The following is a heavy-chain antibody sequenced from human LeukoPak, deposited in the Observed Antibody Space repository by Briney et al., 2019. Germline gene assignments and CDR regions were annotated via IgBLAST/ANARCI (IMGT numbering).Heavy chain of an antibody. V-gene: IGHV1-2*04. CDR3: ARAPLEGFDY. CDR2: VNPNSGGT. J-gene: IGHJ4*02. CDR1: GYTFTGYY. Sequence: ASVKVSCKASGYTFTGYYMHWVRQAPGQGLEWMGWVNPNSGGTNYAQKFQGWVTMTRDTSISTTYMELSRLTSDDTAVYYCARAPLEGFDYWGQGTLVTVSS.